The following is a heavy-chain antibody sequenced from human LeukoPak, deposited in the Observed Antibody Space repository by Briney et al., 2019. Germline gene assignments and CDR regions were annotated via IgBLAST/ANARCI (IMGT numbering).Heavy chain of an antibody. Sequence: PGGSLRLSCAASGFTFSSYGMHWVRQAPGKGLEWVAFIRYDGSNKYYADSVKGRFTISRDNSKNTLYLQMNSLRAEDTAVYYCAKDRGRRGVINSTREAYWGQGTLVTVSS. J-gene: IGHJ4*02. V-gene: IGHV3-30*02. CDR1: GFTFSSYG. CDR2: IRYDGSNK. CDR3: AKDRGRRGVINSTREAY. D-gene: IGHD3-10*01.